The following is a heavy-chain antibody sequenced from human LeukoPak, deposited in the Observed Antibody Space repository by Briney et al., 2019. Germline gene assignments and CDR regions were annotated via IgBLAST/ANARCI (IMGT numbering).Heavy chain of an antibody. CDR3: AKDGGYTLGLDV. Sequence: GGSLRLSCAASGFTFSSYDMHWVRQATGKGLEWVSAIGTAGDTYYPGSVKGRFTISRENAKNSLYLQMNSLRAEDTAVYYCAKDGGYTLGLDVWGQGTTVTVSS. J-gene: IGHJ6*02. CDR1: GFTFSSYD. D-gene: IGHD5-12*01. CDR2: IGTAGDT. V-gene: IGHV3-13*01.